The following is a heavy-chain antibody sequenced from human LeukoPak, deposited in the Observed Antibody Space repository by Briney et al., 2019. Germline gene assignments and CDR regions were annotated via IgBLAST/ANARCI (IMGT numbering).Heavy chain of an antibody. Sequence: GSLRLSCAASGFTFSNYSMNWVRQAPGKGLEWVSYISSSSSTIYYADSVKGRFTISRDNAKNSLYLQMNSLRAEDTAVYYCARNRGYSSGWSGGDWFDPWGQGTLVTVSS. J-gene: IGHJ5*02. D-gene: IGHD6-19*01. CDR1: GFTFSNYS. CDR2: ISSSSSTI. CDR3: ARNRGYSSGWSGGDWFDP. V-gene: IGHV3-48*04.